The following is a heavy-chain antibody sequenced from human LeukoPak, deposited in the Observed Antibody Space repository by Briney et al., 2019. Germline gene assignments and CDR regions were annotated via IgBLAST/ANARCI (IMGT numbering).Heavy chain of an antibody. V-gene: IGHV3-48*03. D-gene: IGHD2-2*02. Sequence: GGSLRLSCAASGFTFSSYEMNWVRQAPGKGLEWVSYISSSGSTIYYADSVKGRFTISRDNAKNSLYLQMNSLRAEDTAVYYCARDFCSSTSCYIDYWGQGTLVTVSS. CDR1: GFTFSSYE. CDR2: ISSSGSTI. CDR3: ARDFCSSTSCYIDY. J-gene: IGHJ4*02.